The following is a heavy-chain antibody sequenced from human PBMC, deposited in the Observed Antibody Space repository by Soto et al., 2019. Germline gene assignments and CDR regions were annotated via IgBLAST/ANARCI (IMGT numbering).Heavy chain of an antibody. CDR2: ISYDGTNK. Sequence: QPGGSVRLACAASGFSFSISPMHWVRQAPGKGPEWVALISYDGTNKFYADSVKGRFTISRDNSKSTLYLQVDSLRPEDAAVYYCARDPKTSGGQHWAFTYFDSWRQGT. V-gene: IGHV3-30-3*01. D-gene: IGHD7-27*01. CDR1: GFSFSISP. CDR3: ARDPKTSGGQHWAFTYFDS. J-gene: IGHJ4*02.